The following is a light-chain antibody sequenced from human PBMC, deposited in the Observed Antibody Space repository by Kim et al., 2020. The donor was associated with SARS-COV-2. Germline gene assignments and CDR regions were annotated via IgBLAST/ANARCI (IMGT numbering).Light chain of an antibody. CDR1: RADIGNNF. Sequence: GQKVTIPCSESRADIGNNFVSWYQKYPGTAPKLLIYDNNERPSGIPDRFSGSKSGTSATLGITGLQTGDESDYYCGTWDTSLSAWVFGGGTQLTVL. V-gene: IGLV1-51*01. J-gene: IGLJ3*02. CDR3: GTWDTSLSAWV. CDR2: DNN.